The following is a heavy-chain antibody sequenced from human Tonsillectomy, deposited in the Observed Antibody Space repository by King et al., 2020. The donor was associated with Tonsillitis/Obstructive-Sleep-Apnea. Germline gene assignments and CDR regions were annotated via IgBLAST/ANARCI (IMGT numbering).Heavy chain of an antibody. Sequence: QLQESGPGLVKPSETLSLTCTVSGGSISGTNYYWGWIRQPPGKGLEWIGSIYYTGSTYYNPSLESRVTIFVDTSKNQFSLKLSSVAAADTAVYYFARHGGSGWYGGWFDPCGQGTLVTVSS. J-gene: IGHJ5*02. CDR1: GGSISGTNYY. V-gene: IGHV4-39*01. CDR2: IYYTGST. CDR3: ARHGGSGWYGGWFDP. D-gene: IGHD6-19*01.